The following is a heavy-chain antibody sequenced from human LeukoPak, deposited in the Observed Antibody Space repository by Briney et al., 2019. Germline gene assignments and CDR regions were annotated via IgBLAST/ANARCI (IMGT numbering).Heavy chain of an antibody. D-gene: IGHD1-1*01. Sequence: SETLSLTCTVSGGSVSSGSYYWSWIRQPPGKGLKWIGNIHYSGSTNYNPSLKSRVTISVDTSKNQLSLKLSSVTAADTAVYYCARGRYSQDYWGQGTLVTVSS. CDR1: GGSVSSGSYY. J-gene: IGHJ4*02. CDR3: ARGRYSQDY. V-gene: IGHV4-61*01. CDR2: IHYSGST.